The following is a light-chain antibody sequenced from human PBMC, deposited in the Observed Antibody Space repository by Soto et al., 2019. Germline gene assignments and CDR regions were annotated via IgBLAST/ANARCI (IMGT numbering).Light chain of an antibody. V-gene: IGLV2-23*02. CDR2: EVS. Sequence: QSALTQPASVYGSPGQSITISCTGTSSDVGSGNLVSWYQQQPGNAPKLMISEVSKRPSGVSDRFSGSKSGNTASLTISGLQAEDEAYFYCCSHAGRGTWVFCGGTKFTVL. CDR3: CSHAGRGTWV. CDR1: SSDVGSGNL. J-gene: IGLJ2*01.